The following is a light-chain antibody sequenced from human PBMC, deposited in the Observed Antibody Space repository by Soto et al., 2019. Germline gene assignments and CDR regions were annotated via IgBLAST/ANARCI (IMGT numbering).Light chain of an antibody. Sequence: QSVLTQPASLSGSPGQPIAISCTGTSSDVGYYNYVSWYQQHPGKAPKVMIYDVNNRPSGVSDRFSGSKSGNTASLTISGLQAEDEADYYCSSYTSSSTYVFGTGTKVTVL. V-gene: IGLV2-14*01. CDR1: SSDVGYYNY. CDR3: SSYTSSSTYV. CDR2: DVN. J-gene: IGLJ1*01.